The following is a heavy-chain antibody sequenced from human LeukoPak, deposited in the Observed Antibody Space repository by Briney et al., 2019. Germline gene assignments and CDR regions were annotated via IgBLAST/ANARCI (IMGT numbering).Heavy chain of an antibody. V-gene: IGHV4-59*08. D-gene: IGHD3-22*01. Sequence: PSETLSLTCTVSGGSISSYYWSWIRQPPGKGLEWIGYIYYSGSTNYNPSLKSRVTISVDTSKNQFSLKLSSVTAADTAVYYCARQRVYYYDSSGYTSKSDAFDIWGQGTMVTVSS. CDR2: IYYSGST. J-gene: IGHJ3*02. CDR1: GGSISSYY. CDR3: ARQRVYYYDSSGYTSKSDAFDI.